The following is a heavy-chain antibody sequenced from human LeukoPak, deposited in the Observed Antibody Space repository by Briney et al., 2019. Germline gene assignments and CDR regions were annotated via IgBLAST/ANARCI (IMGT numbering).Heavy chain of an antibody. Sequence: ASVKVSCKASGYTFTGSYIHWVRQAPGQGLEWMGWINPNSGGTSSAQKFQGRVTMTRDTSVSTAYMELSRLRSDDTALYYCARETGNCSGRRCYFIYWGQGTLVTVSS. J-gene: IGHJ4*02. D-gene: IGHD2-15*01. CDR3: ARETGNCSGRRCYFIY. CDR2: INPNSGGT. CDR1: GYTFTGSY. V-gene: IGHV1-2*02.